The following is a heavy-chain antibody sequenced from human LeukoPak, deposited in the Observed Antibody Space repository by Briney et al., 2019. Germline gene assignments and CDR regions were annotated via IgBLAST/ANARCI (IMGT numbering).Heavy chain of an antibody. Sequence: PSETLSLTCAVSGGSISGNNWWSGFRQPPGKGLEWIREISHSGSTGYNSSLRSRVTISVDKSKNQFSLKQSTVTAADTAVYYCARNMVGETTFDYWGQGTLVTVSS. CDR1: GGSISGNNW. V-gene: IGHV4-4*02. D-gene: IGHD2/OR15-2a*01. CDR2: ISHSGST. CDR3: ARNMVGETTFDY. J-gene: IGHJ4*02.